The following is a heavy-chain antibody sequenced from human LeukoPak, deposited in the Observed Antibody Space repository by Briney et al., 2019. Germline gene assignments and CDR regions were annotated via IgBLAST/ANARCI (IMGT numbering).Heavy chain of an antibody. CDR1: GFTFSSYE. CDR3: AKRSGGYYDSSGYYYGSAYYFDY. J-gene: IGHJ4*02. CDR2: ISGSGGST. D-gene: IGHD3-22*01. V-gene: IGHV3-23*01. Sequence: AGGSLRLSCAASGFTFSSYEMNWVRQAPGKGLEWVSAISGSGGSTYYADSVKGRFAISRDNSKNTLYLQMNSLRAEDTAVYYCAKRSGGYYDSSGYYYGSAYYFDYWGQGTLVTVSS.